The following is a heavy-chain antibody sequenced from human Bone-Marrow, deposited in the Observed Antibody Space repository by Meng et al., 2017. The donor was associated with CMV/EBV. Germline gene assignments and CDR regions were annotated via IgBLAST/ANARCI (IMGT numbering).Heavy chain of an antibody. J-gene: IGHJ5*01. CDR2: ISAYNGNT. Sequence: ALSQVFCKASRYIFPSYGISWVRPAPGQGLEWMGWISAYNGNTNYAQKLQGRVTMTTDTSTSTAYMELRSLKADDTAVYYCARGRHTNWVDAWGQGTLVTVSS. D-gene: IGHD2-21*01. V-gene: IGHV1-18*04. CDR1: RYIFPSYG. CDR3: ARGRHTNWVDA.